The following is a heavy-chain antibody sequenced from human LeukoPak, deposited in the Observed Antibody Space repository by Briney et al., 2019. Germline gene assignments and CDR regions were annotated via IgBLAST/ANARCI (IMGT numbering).Heavy chain of an antibody. CDR2: IKQDGSAK. Sequence: GSLRLSCAASGFTFSSYAMTWVRQAPGKGLAWVANIKQDGSAKYYMDSVKGRFTISRDNAKNSLYLQMNSLGAEDTAVYYCARVNPLMAPGAFDIWGQGTMVAVSS. V-gene: IGHV3-7*01. J-gene: IGHJ3*02. CDR3: ARVNPLMAPGAFDI. CDR1: GFTFSSYA. D-gene: IGHD5-24*01.